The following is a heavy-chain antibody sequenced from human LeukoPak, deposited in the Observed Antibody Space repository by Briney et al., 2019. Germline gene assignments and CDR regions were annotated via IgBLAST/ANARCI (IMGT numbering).Heavy chain of an antibody. Sequence: GGSLRLSCAASGFTFSNYWMNWVRQAPGKGPEWVAIIKEDGSEKYYVDSVKGRFTISRDNAKNSLYLQMNSLRADDTAVYFCAGGAGFLIDYWGQGALVTVSS. CDR1: GFTFSNYW. D-gene: IGHD2/OR15-2a*01. CDR2: IKEDGSEK. J-gene: IGHJ4*02. CDR3: AGGAGFLIDY. V-gene: IGHV3-7*01.